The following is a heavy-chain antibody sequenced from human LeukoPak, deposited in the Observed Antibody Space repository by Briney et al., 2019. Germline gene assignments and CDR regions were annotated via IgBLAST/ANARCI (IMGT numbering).Heavy chain of an antibody. V-gene: IGHV1-2*04. D-gene: IGHD6-13*01. J-gene: IGHJ6*02. CDR3: ARDTAAVGTGVYYYYGMDV. Sequence: ASVKVSCKASGYTFTSYHMHWVRQAPGQGLEWLGWINSATGATNYAQKFQGWVTMTRDTSISTVYMELSRLRSDDTAMYYCARDTAAVGTGVYYYYGMDVWGQGTTVTVSS. CDR1: GYTFTSYH. CDR2: INSATGAT.